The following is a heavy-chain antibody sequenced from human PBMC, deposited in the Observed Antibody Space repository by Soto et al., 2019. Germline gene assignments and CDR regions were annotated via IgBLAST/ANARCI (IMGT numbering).Heavy chain of an antibody. D-gene: IGHD3-16*01. V-gene: IGHV4-59*08. CDR1: GASISSYY. CDR2: MYSGGIA. J-gene: IGHJ4*02. Sequence: SETLSLTCTVSGASISSYYWSWIRQPPGKGLEWIAYMYSGGIARYNPSLKSRVTISADTSKNQFSLELRYVTAADTAVYYCARHDSRGGSYDYWGQGTLVTVSS. CDR3: ARHDSRGGSYDY.